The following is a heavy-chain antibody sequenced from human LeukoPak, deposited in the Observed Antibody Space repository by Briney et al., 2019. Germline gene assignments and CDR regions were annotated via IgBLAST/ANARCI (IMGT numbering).Heavy chain of an antibody. Sequence: PSETLSLTCTVSGGSISSTSYYWGWIRQPPGKGLEWIGSIYYSGGTYYNPSLKSRVTISVDTSKNQFSLKLSSVTAADTAVYYCARARGVTPIYFDYWGQGTLVTVSS. CDR2: IYYSGGT. D-gene: IGHD3-10*01. J-gene: IGHJ4*02. CDR1: GGSISSTSYY. CDR3: ARARGVTPIYFDY. V-gene: IGHV4-39*07.